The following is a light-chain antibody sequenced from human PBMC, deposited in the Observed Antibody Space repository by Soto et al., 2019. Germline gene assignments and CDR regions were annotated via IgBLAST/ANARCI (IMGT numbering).Light chain of an antibody. V-gene: IGKV1-33*01. CDR1: QGISNY. CDR2: AAS. J-gene: IGKJ5*01. Sequence: DIQMTQSPSSLSASVGDRVTITCRASQGISNYLAWFQQRPGKAPKSLIYAASNLETGVPSRFGGSGSGTDFTFTISSLQPEDIATYYCQQYDNLPITFGQGTRLEIK. CDR3: QQYDNLPIT.